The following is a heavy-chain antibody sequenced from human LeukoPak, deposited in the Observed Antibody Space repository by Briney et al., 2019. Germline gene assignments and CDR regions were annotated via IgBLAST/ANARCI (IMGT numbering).Heavy chain of an antibody. CDR3: AKESTLLRFLEWLLFHTYFDY. D-gene: IGHD3-3*01. CDR1: GFTFSDYY. J-gene: IGHJ4*02. CDR2: ISSSGSTI. V-gene: IGHV3-11*01. Sequence: GGSLRLSCAASGFTFSDYYMSWIRQAPGKGLEWVSYISSSGSTIYYADSAKGRFTISRDNAKNSLYLQMNSLRAEDTAVYYCAKESTLLRFLEWLLFHTYFDYWGQGTLVTVSS.